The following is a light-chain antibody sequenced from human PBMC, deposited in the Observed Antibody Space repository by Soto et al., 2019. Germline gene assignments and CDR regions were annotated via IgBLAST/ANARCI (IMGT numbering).Light chain of an antibody. V-gene: IGKV3-11*01. Sequence: EIVLTQSPATLSLSPGERATLSCRASQSVSNRLAWYQQKPGQAPRLLIFDASNRATGVPARFSGSGSGTDFTLTISSLEPEDFAVYYCQQRGNWPFFTSGPGTKVDVK. CDR1: QSVSNR. J-gene: IGKJ3*01. CDR2: DAS. CDR3: QQRGNWPFFT.